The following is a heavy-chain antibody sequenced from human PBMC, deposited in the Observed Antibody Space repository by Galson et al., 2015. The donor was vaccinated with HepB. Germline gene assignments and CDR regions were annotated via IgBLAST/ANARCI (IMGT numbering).Heavy chain of an antibody. CDR1: DSSTYSGYY. D-gene: IGHD3-10*01. J-gene: IGHJ5*01. CDR3: ARDDVSGWFDS. V-gene: IGHV4-38-2*02. Sequence: TLSLTCTVSDSSTYSGYYCGWIRQPPGRGPEWIGSIDHSGTTYYNPSLESRVTMSVDVSKNHFYLNLNSVTAADTAVYYCARDDVSGWFDSWGQGTLVTVSS. CDR2: IDHSGTT.